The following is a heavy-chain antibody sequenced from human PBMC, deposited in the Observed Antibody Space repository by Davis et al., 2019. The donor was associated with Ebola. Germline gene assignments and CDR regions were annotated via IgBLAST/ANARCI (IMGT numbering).Heavy chain of an antibody. CDR1: GGSISSGGYS. D-gene: IGHD3-3*01. J-gene: IGHJ5*02. CDR2: IYHSGST. V-gene: IGHV4-30-2*01. Sequence: PSETLSLTCAVSGGSISSGGYSWSWIRQPPGKGLEWIGYIYHSGSTNYNPSLKSRVIISVDKSKNQFSLKLSSVTAADTAVYYCARERITIFWGKNWFDPWGQGTLVTVSS. CDR3: ARERITIFWGKNWFDP.